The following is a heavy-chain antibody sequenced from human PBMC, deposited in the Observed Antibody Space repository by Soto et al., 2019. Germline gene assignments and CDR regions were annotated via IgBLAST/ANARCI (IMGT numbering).Heavy chain of an antibody. Sequence: EVQLVESGGGLVQPGRSLRLSCAASGFSFDDYAMHWVRQAPGMGLEWVSSISWNADRIAYADSVKGRFTISRDNAKNSLYLQMNSLRTEDTALYYCAKDPAGLGMHYCDYWGQGTLVTVSS. CDR3: AKDPAGLGMHYCDY. J-gene: IGHJ4*02. V-gene: IGHV3-9*01. CDR2: ISWNADRI. D-gene: IGHD7-27*01. CDR1: GFSFDDYA.